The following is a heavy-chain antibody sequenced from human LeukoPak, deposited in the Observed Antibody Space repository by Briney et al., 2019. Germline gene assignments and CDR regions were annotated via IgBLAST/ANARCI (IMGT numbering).Heavy chain of an antibody. CDR3: AKGVWVYSDGSYFDY. J-gene: IGHJ4*02. Sequence: GGSLRLSCAASGFTVDDYDMHWVRQAPGKGLEWVSGISWSSGSIDYADAVKGRFTICRDNAKKSLYLQMNSLRAEHRALYYCAKGVWVYSDGSYFDYWGQGTVVPVPS. CDR1: GFTVDDYD. V-gene: IGHV3-9*01. CDR2: ISWSSGSI. D-gene: IGHD5-18*01.